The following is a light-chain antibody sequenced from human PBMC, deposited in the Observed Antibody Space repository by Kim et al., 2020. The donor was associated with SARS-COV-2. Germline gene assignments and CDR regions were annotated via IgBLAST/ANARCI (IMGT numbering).Light chain of an antibody. Sequence: FSPGERANLCFGGQHGFTTSFLAWYKQSPGQAPRLLIHGACFSATGIPDRFSGSASETDFTLSISRLEPEDFAVYYCQHYGDSAYTFGQGTKVEI. CDR3: QHYGDSAYT. CDR1: HGFTTSF. V-gene: IGKV3-20*01. J-gene: IGKJ2*01. CDR2: GAC.